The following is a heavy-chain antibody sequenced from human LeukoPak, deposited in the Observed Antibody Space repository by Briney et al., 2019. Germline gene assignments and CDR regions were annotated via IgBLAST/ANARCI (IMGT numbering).Heavy chain of an antibody. Sequence: SETLSLTCAVSGGSISSGGYSWSWIRQPPGKGLEWIGYIYHSGSTYYNPSLKSRVTISVDRSKNQFSLKLSSVTAADTAVYYCATLSSGLVSPFDPWGQGTLVTVSS. D-gene: IGHD6-19*01. V-gene: IGHV4-30-2*02. CDR2: IYHSGST. CDR3: ATLSSGLVSPFDP. CDR1: GGSISSGGYS. J-gene: IGHJ5*02.